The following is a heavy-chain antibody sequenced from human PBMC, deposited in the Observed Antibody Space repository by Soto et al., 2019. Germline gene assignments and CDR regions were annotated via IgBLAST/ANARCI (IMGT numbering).Heavy chain of an antibody. D-gene: IGHD2-8*01. CDR1: GFTFSSYA. CDR3: ARELRYCTNGVCPLDY. Sequence: XGSLRLACSAAGFTFSSYAMHWVRQAPGKGLEWVAVISYDGSNKYYADSVKGRFTISRDNSKNTLYLQMNSLRAEDTAVYYCARELRYCTNGVCPLDYWGQGTLVTVSS. CDR2: ISYDGSNK. V-gene: IGHV3-30-3*01. J-gene: IGHJ4*02.